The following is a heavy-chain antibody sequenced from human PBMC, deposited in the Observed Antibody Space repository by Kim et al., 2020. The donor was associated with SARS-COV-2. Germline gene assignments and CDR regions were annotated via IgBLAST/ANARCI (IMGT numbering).Heavy chain of an antibody. Sequence: GGSLRLSCATSGFTFSSYAMHWVRQAPGKGLEWVAVISYDGSKKYYGDSVKGRFTISRDNSKNTLYLQMNSLRAEDTAVYYCARDGGNWFDPWGQGTLVTVSS. D-gene: IGHD3-16*01. CDR2: ISYDGSKK. CDR1: GFTFSSYA. J-gene: IGHJ5*02. CDR3: ARDGGNWFDP. V-gene: IGHV3-30-3*01.